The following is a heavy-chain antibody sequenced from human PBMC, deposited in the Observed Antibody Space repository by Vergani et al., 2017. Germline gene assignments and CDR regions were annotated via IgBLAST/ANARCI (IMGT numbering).Heavy chain of an antibody. Sequence: QVHLVESGGGVVQSGRSLRLSCVVSGFTSSYYGMHWVRQAPGKGLEWVAVISYDGTQKYYADSVKGRFTISRANSKSTLYLQMNSLRTEDTAVYYCATKSCGTPGCQIGYFREWGQGTLVTVSS. CDR1: GFTSSYYG. CDR3: ATKSCGTPGCQIGYFRE. CDR2: ISYDGTQK. J-gene: IGHJ1*01. V-gene: IGHV3-30*03. D-gene: IGHD1-1*01.